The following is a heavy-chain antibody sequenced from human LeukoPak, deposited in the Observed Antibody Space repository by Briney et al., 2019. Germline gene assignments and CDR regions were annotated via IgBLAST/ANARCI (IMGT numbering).Heavy chain of an antibody. J-gene: IGHJ4*02. CDR2: ISSNGGST. Sequence: GESLQISCSASGFTFSSYAMHWGRQAPGKGVEFVSGISSNGGSTYYTDPVKGRLTISRDNSKNTVNLQMSSLRPEDTAVYFCVKRLNNYFDYWGQGTLVTVSS. D-gene: IGHD4/OR15-4a*01. V-gene: IGHV3-64D*06. CDR1: GFTFSSYA. CDR3: VKRLNNYFDY.